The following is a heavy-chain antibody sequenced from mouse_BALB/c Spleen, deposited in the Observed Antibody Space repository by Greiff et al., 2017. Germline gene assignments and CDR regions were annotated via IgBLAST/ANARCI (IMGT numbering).Heavy chain of an antibody. V-gene: IGHV1-14*01. CDR2: INPYNDGT. CDR3: ARGYYRYDWYFDV. J-gene: IGHJ1*01. Sequence: EVKLVESGPELVKPGASVKMSCKASGYTFTSYVMHWVKQKPGQGLEWIGYINPYNDGTKYNEKFKGKATLTSDKSSSTAYMELSSLTSEDSAVYYCARGYYRYDWYFDVWGAGTTVTVSS. D-gene: IGHD2-14*01. CDR1: GYTFTSYV.